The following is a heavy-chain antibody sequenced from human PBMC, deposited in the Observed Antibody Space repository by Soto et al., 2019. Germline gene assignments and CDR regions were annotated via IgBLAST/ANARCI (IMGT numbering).Heavy chain of an antibody. CDR1: GFTFSGYA. V-gene: IGHV3-30-3*01. J-gene: IGHJ6*02. CDR2: ISYDGNNK. Sequence: VGSLRLSCAASGFTFSGYAIHWVRQAPDKGLEWLTLISYDGNNKYYADSVKGRFTVSRDNSRNTLYLQMHSLGDEDTAVYYCTRAMSTSSYYYYYGMDVWGQGTTVTVSS. D-gene: IGHD2-2*01. CDR3: TRAMSTSSYYYYYGMDV.